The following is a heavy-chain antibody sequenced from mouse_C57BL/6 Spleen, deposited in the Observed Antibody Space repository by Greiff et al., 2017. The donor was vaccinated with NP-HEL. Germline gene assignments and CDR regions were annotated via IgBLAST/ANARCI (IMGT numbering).Heavy chain of an antibody. D-gene: IGHD2-2*01. V-gene: IGHV1-76*01. CDR3: AGAGGYDGGGYFDY. Sequence: QVQLQQSGAELVRPGASVKLSCKASGYTFTDYYINWVKQRPGQGLEWIARIYPGSGNTYYNEKFKGKATLTAEKSSSTAYMQLSSLTSEDSAVYFCAGAGGYDGGGYFDYWGQGTTLTVSS. CDR1: GYTFTDYY. CDR2: IYPGSGNT. J-gene: IGHJ2*01.